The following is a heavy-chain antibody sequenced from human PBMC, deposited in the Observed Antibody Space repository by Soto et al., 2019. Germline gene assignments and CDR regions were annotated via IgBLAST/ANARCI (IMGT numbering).Heavy chain of an antibody. CDR2: ISGGGGST. D-gene: IGHD3-22*01. CDR3: AKDPTSYDSSAQFDS. Sequence: PGGSLRLSYAASGFNFNIFAMNWVRQAPGQGLEWVSGISGGGGSTYYADSVKGRFTISRDNSNNTLYLQMNSLRAEDTAVYYCAKDPTSYDSSAQFDSWGQGTLVTVSS. CDR1: GFNFNIFA. V-gene: IGHV3-23*01. J-gene: IGHJ4*02.